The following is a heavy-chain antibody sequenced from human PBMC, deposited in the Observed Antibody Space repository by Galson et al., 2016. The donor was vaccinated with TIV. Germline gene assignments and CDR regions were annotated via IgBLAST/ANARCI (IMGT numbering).Heavy chain of an antibody. CDR1: GLTFGTYA. CDR3: ASSRERFSHLYFYYMDV. CDR2: ISGGGDGP. D-gene: IGHD1-26*01. J-gene: IGHJ6*03. V-gene: IGHV3-23*01. Sequence: SLRLSCAASGLTFGTYAMTWVRQAPGKGLEWVSSISGGGDGPYYADSVKGRFTISRDNSKNTLYLQLNSLSAEDTATYYCASSRERFSHLYFYYMDVWGKGTTVTVSS.